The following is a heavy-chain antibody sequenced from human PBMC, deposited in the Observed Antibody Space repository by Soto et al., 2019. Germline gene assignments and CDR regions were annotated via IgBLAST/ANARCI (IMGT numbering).Heavy chain of an antibody. D-gene: IGHD3-10*01. J-gene: IGHJ6*02. CDR3: ARNMDYYYGPGSGNGHGF. V-gene: IGHV1-2*02. Sequence: QVQLVQSGAEVKEPGDSVRVSCEASGYTFTAYYIHWVRQAPGQGLVWMGWINPKFGDTTYAQDFQGRVSMTRDMSISTVYIELSRLTSDDTAIYYCARNMDYYYGPGSGNGHGFWGQGTTVTVFS. CDR1: GYTFTAYY. CDR2: INPKFGDT.